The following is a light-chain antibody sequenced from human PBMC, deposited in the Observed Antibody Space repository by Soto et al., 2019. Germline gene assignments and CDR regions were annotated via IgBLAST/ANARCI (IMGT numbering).Light chain of an antibody. J-gene: IGLJ2*01. Sequence: QSVLTQPPSVSAAPGQRVTTSCSGSSSNIGNNYVSWYRQLPGTAPKLLIYDNNRRPSGISDRFSGSKSGTSATLDITGLQTGDEADYYCGTWDSSLNGVVFGGGTKVTVL. CDR2: DNN. CDR1: SSNIGNNY. CDR3: GTWDSSLNGVV. V-gene: IGLV1-51*01.